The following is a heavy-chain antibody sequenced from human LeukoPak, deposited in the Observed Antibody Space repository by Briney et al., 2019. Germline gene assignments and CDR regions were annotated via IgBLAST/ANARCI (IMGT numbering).Heavy chain of an antibody. J-gene: IGHJ5*02. V-gene: IGHV1-2*02. D-gene: IGHD3-22*01. Sequence: ASVKVSCKASGYTFTGYYMHWVRQAPGQGLEWMGWINPNSGGTNYAQKFQGRVTMTRDTSISTAYMELSRLRSDDTAVYYCARVPPLTYYYDSSGSAWFDPWGQGTLVTVSS. CDR3: ARVPPLTYYYDSSGSAWFDP. CDR1: GYTFTGYY. CDR2: INPNSGGT.